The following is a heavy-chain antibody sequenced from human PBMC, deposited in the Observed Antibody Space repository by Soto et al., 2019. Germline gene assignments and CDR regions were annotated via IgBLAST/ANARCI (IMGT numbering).Heavy chain of an antibody. CDR2: ISAYNGNT. D-gene: IGHD1-26*01. Sequence: GASVKVSCKASGYTFTSYGISWVRQAPGQGLEWMGWISAYNGNTNYAQKLQGRVTMTADTSTSTAYMDLRSLRSDDTAVYYCARDREFGGSCDYWGQGTLVTVSS. J-gene: IGHJ4*02. CDR3: ARDREFGGSCDY. CDR1: GYTFTSYG. V-gene: IGHV1-18*01.